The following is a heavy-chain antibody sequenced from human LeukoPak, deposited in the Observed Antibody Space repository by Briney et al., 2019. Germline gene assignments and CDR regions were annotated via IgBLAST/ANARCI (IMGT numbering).Heavy chain of an antibody. CDR2: ISSSSTII. CDR1: GFTLSSSR. Sequence: PGGSLRLSCEASGFTLSSSRMNWVRQAPGKGLEWVSYISSSSTIISYADSVKGRFTISRDNAKNSLYLQMNSLRAEDTAVYYCARGGYSSGLNWGQGTLVTVSS. CDR3: ARGGYSSGLN. V-gene: IGHV3-48*01. D-gene: IGHD6-19*01. J-gene: IGHJ4*02.